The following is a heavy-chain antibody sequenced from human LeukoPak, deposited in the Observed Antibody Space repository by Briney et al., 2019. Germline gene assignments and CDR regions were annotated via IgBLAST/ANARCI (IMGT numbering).Heavy chain of an antibody. D-gene: IGHD6-6*01. Sequence: GGSLRLSCAGTEVTFSTYEMNWVRQAPGKGLEWVSYISSRGGTIYYADSVKGRFTISRDNAKNSLYLQMNSLRAEDTAVYHCARESSSSEFDYWGQGTLVTVSS. J-gene: IGHJ4*02. CDR3: ARESSSSEFDY. CDR2: ISSRGGTI. V-gene: IGHV3-48*03. CDR1: EVTFSTYE.